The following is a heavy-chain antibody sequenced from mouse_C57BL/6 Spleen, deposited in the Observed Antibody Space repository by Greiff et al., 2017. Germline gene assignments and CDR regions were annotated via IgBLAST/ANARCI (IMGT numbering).Heavy chain of an antibody. V-gene: IGHV1-69*01. J-gene: IGHJ3*01. CDR1: GYTFTSYW. D-gene: IGHD2-3*01. CDR2: IDPSDSYT. Sequence: VQLQQPGAELVMPGASVKLSCKASGYTFTSYWMHWVKQRPGQGLEWIGEIDPSDSYTNYNQKFKGKSTLTVDKSSSTAYMQLSILTSEDSAVYYCSRGGYYTAWFAYWGQGTLVTVSA. CDR3: SRGGYYTAWFAY.